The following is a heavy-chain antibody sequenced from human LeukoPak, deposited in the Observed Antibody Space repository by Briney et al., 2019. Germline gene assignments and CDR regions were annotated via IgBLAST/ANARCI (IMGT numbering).Heavy chain of an antibody. V-gene: IGHV4-30-2*01. CDR1: GGSLSSGGYS. Sequence: SETLSLTCAVSGGSLSSGGYSWSWIRQPPGEGMEWIGYIYYSGSTYYNPSLKSRVTISVDRSKNQFSLKLTSVTAADTAVYYCAREGGDYWGQGTLVTVSS. CDR3: AREGGDY. CDR2: IYYSGST. D-gene: IGHD3-16*01. J-gene: IGHJ4*02.